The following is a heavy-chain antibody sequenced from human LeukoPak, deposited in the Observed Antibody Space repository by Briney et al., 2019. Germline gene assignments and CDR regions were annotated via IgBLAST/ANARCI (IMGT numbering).Heavy chain of an antibody. J-gene: IGHJ2*01. CDR1: GFTFSTYS. Sequence: PGTSLRLSCAASGFTFSTYSMNWVRQAPGKGLEWVSSISSSSGYIYYAGSVKGRFTISRDNAKNSLYLQMNSLRAEDTAVYYCVRDGIVEARWYFDLWGRGTLVTVSS. D-gene: IGHD1-26*01. V-gene: IGHV3-21*01. CDR3: VRDGIVEARWYFDL. CDR2: ISSSSGYI.